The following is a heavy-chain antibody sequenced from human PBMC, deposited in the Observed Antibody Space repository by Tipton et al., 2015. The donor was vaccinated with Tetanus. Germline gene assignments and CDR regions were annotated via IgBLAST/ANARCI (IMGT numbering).Heavy chain of an antibody. CDR3: ARVSRRNFYFYY. D-gene: IGHD2/OR15-2a*01. Sequence: TLSLTCTVSGDSISSGPYSWSWLRQHPGKGLELIGYIYYSGTSYISPSLTRRVSIAVDTSRNQFSLNLTSVTVAGSAVYFCARVSRRNFYFYYWGPGAQVTVSS. CDR2: IYYSGTS. J-gene: IGHJ4*02. CDR1: GDSISSGPYS. V-gene: IGHV4-31*03.